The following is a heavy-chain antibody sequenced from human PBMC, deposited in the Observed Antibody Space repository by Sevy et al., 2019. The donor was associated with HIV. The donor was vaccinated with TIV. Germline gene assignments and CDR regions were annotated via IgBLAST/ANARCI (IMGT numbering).Heavy chain of an antibody. V-gene: IGHV3-23*01. J-gene: IGHJ4*02. CDR2: LSFGCGEI. Sequence: GGSLRLSCAASGFTFSKYSMSWVRQPPGKGLEWVSTLSFGCGEINYADSVKGRFTISRDNSKSSVYLQMNTLRPDDTAVYYCAREGCTKPHDYWGQGTLVTVSS. D-gene: IGHD2-8*01. CDR3: AREGCTKPHDY. CDR1: GFTFSKYS.